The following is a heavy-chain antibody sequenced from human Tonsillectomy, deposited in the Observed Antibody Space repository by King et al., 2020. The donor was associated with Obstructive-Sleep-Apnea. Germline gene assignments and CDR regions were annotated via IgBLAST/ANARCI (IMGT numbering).Heavy chain of an antibody. CDR2: ISSSSSYI. Sequence: VQLVESGGGLVKPGGSLRLSCAASGFTFSSYSMNWVRQAPGKGLEWVSSISSSSSYIYYADSVKGRFTISRDNAKNSLYLQMNSLRAEDTAVYYCARRGSELWLLVDYWGQGTLVTVSS. D-gene: IGHD5-18*01. CDR3: ARRGSELWLLVDY. V-gene: IGHV3-21*01. J-gene: IGHJ4*02. CDR1: GFTFSSYS.